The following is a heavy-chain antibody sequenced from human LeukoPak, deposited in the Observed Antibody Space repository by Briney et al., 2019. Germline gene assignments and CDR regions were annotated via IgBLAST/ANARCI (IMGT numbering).Heavy chain of an antibody. D-gene: IGHD5-12*01. J-gene: IGHJ4*02. CDR1: GFTFSSYS. CDR2: ISGSSSTT. V-gene: IGHV3-48*04. Sequence: PGGSLRLSCAASGFTFSSYSMNWVRQAPGKGLEWVSYISGSSSTTYYADSVKGRFTFSRDNAENSLYLHMNSLRAEDTAVYFCARDRYGGYEFDYWGQGTLVTVSS. CDR3: ARDRYGGYEFDY.